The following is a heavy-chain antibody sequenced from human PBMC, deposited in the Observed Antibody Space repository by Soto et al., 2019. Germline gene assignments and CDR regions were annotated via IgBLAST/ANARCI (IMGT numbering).Heavy chain of an antibody. J-gene: IGHJ4*02. V-gene: IGHV3-23*01. Sequence: EVQLLESGGSLVQPGGSLRLSCAASGFTFSSYAMSWVRQGPGKGLEWVSAISDSGSNTYYADSVKGRFTISRDNSKNTLYLQMNSLRDEDTAIYHCARSSSSSGPWGQGTLVSVSS. CDR3: ARSSSSSGP. CDR2: ISDSGSNT. CDR1: GFTFSSYA. D-gene: IGHD6-6*01.